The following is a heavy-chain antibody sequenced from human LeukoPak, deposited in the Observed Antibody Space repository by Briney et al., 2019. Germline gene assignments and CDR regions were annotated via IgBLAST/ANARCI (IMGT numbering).Heavy chain of an antibody. CDR1: GGSISSYY. D-gene: IGHD5-12*01. Sequence: SETLSLTCTVSGGSISSYYWSWIRQPPGKGLEWIGYIYTSGSTNYNPSLKSRVTISVDTSKSQFSLKLSSVTAADTAVYYCASLTGDIVATKINYYYYYYMDVWGKGTTVTVSS. V-gene: IGHV4-4*09. CDR3: ASLTGDIVATKINYYYYYYMDV. CDR2: IYTSGST. J-gene: IGHJ6*03.